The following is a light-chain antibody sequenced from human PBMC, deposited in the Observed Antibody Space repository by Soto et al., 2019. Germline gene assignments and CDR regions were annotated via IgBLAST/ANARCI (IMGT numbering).Light chain of an antibody. CDR1: QSISSY. CDR2: AVS. CDR3: QQTSSTPT. J-gene: IGKJ4*01. Sequence: DIQMTQSPSSLSASVGDRVTITCRASQSISSYLNWYQQKPGKAPKLLIYAVSSLQNGVSSRFSGSGSGTDFTLSISNLQPEDLGTYYCQQTSSTPTFGGGTKVEIK. V-gene: IGKV1-39*01.